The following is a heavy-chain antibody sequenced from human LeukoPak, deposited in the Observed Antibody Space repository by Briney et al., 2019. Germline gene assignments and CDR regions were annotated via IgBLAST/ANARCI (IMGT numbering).Heavy chain of an antibody. D-gene: IGHD1-1*01. J-gene: IGHJ3*02. CDR3: AGWNAFDI. CDR1: GITFSNYW. V-gene: IGHV3-74*01. Sequence: GGSLRLSCAASGITFSNYWMHWVRQAPGKGLVWVSRINTDGSSTNYADSVKGRFTISRDNAKTTLYLQMNSLRAEDTAVYYCAGWNAFDIWGQGTMVTVSS. CDR2: INTDGSST.